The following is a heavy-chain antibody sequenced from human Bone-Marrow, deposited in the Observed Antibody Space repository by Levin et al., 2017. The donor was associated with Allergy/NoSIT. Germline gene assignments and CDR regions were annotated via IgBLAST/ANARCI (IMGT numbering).Heavy chain of an antibody. CDR3: ARNGAWSFEF. Sequence: GESLKISCASSGFTFSGYWMAWVRQAPGKGLEWVANINRDGGDGYYVDSVKGRFTISRDNARTSLDLQMNSLRVEDTAVYYCARNGAWSFEFWGQGNLVTVSS. CDR1: GFTFSGYW. CDR2: INRDGGDG. D-gene: IGHD2-8*01. J-gene: IGHJ4*02. V-gene: IGHV3-7*02.